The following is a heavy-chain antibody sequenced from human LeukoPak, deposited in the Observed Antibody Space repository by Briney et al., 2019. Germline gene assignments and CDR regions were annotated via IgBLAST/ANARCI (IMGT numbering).Heavy chain of an antibody. CDR3: ARDLGGGSSSDTDY. J-gene: IGHJ4*02. CDR1: GYTFTGYY. CDR2: INPNSGGT. Sequence: ASVKVSCKASGYTFTGYYMHWVRQAPGQGLEWMGWINPNSGGTNYAQNFQGKVTMTRDTSISTAYMELSRLTSDDTAVYYCARDLGGGSSSDTDYWGQGTLVTVSS. V-gene: IGHV1-2*02. D-gene: IGHD2-15*01.